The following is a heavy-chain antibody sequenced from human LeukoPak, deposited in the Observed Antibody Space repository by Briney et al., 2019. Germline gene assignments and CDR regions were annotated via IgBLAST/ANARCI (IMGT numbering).Heavy chain of an antibody. CDR1: GGSSIGYY. Sequence: SGTLPPTCLFKGGSSIGYYWRGIGQPPGRGWDWIGEINHSGSTNYNPSLKSRVTISVDTSKNQFSLKLSSVTAADTAVYYCARGIEMATIYFDYWGQGTLVTVSS. D-gene: IGHD5-24*01. CDR2: INHSGST. CDR3: ARGIEMATIYFDY. J-gene: IGHJ4*02. V-gene: IGHV4-34*01.